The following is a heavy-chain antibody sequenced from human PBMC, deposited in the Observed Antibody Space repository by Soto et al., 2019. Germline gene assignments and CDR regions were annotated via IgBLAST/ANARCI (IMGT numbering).Heavy chain of an antibody. J-gene: IGHJ5*02. CDR1: GFTFSTYA. Sequence: PGGSLRLSCAASGFTFSTYAMHWVRQAPGKGLEWVAGASYDGRDKEYGGSVKGRFTISRDNSKNTVYLQMSSLRADDTAVYYCARGVGNNWNYVWFDPWGQGTLVTVSS. CDR3: ARGVGNNWNYVWFDP. CDR2: ASYDGRDK. D-gene: IGHD1-7*01. V-gene: IGHV3-30*03.